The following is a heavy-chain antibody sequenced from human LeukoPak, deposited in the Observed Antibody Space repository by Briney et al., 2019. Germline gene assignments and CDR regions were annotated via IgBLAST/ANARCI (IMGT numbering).Heavy chain of an antibody. D-gene: IGHD2-15*01. V-gene: IGHV3-23*01. CDR1: GFTFSSYA. J-gene: IGHJ4*02. CDR2: ISGSGAGT. Sequence: GGSLRLSCAASGFTFSSYAMSGVRQAPGKGREGVSAISGSGAGTHYADSVQGRFTISRDNSKNTLYLQMNSLRAEDTAVYYCAKAGYCSGGSCYRGFDYWGQGTLVTVSS. CDR3: AKAGYCSGGSCYRGFDY.